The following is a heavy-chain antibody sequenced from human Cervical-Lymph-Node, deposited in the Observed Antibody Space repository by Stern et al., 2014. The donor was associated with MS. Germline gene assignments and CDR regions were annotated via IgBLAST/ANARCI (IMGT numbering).Heavy chain of an antibody. CDR3: ASGGNSYYYYYGMDV. Sequence: VQLGQSGAEVKKPGESLRISCKASGYSFTSYWISWVRQMPGKGLEWMGRIDPSDSYTNYSPSFQGHVTISADKSISTAYLQWSSLKASDTAMYYCASGGNSYYYYYGMDVWGQGTTVTVSS. CDR2: IDPSDSYT. V-gene: IGHV5-10-1*01. CDR1: GYSFTSYW. D-gene: IGHD4-23*01. J-gene: IGHJ6*02.